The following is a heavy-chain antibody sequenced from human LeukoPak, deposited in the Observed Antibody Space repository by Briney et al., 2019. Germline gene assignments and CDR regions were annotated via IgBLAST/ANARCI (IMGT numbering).Heavy chain of an antibody. CDR3: ARDKKSDTSGYYPGAFDI. CDR1: GGSISSYY. CDR2: IYYSGST. J-gene: IGHJ3*02. Sequence: KPSETLSLTCTVSGGSISSYYWSWIRQPPGKGLEWIGYIYYSGSTNYNPSLKSRVTISLDTSKNQFSLKLTSVTAADTAVYYCARDKKSDTSGYYPGAFDIWGQGTMVTASS. D-gene: IGHD3-22*01. V-gene: IGHV4-59*01.